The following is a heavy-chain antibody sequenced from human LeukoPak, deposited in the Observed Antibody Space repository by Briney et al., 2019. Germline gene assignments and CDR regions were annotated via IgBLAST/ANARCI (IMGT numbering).Heavy chain of an antibody. CDR1: GFTLSSYS. D-gene: IGHD6-13*01. CDR3: ARNGYGSSWTTDHYYYYYMDV. CDR2: IDSSSRTI. Sequence: PGGSLRLSCAASGFTLSSYSMNWVRQAPGKGLEWISFIDSSSRTIFYAESVKGRFTISRDNAKNSLFLQMNSLRAEDTAVYYCARNGYGSSWTTDHYYYYYMDVWGKGTTVTVSS. V-gene: IGHV3-48*04. J-gene: IGHJ6*03.